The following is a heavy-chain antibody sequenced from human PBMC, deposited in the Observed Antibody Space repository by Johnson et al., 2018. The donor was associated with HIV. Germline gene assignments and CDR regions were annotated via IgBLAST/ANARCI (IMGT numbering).Heavy chain of an antibody. J-gene: IGHJ3*02. Sequence: VQLVESGGGLVQPGGSLRLSCAASGFTFSSYAMSWVRQAPGKGLEWVSAISGSGGSTYYADSVKGRFTISRDNSKNTLLLNMNSLRAEDTAVYYSVVAAFSEGAFDIWGQGTMVTVSS. D-gene: IGHD2-2*01. CDR1: GFTFSSYA. V-gene: IGHV3-23*04. CDR3: VVAAFSEGAFDI. CDR2: ISGSGGST.